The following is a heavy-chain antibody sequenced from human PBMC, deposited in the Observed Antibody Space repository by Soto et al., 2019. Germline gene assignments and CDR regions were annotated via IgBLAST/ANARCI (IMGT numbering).Heavy chain of an antibody. CDR3: ARRLAARPIDY. V-gene: IGHV1-2*02. D-gene: IGHD6-6*01. J-gene: IGHJ4*02. CDR2: INPNSGGT. CDR1: GYTFTGYY. Sequence: ASVEVSCEASGYTFTGYYIHWVRQAPGQGLEWMGWINPNSGGTNYAQKFQGRVTMTRDTSISTAYMELSRLRSDDTAVYYCARRLAARPIDYWGQGTLVTVSS.